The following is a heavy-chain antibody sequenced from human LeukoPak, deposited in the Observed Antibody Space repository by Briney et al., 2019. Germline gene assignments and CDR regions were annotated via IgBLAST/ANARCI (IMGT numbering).Heavy chain of an antibody. D-gene: IGHD1-26*01. Sequence: GGSLRLSCAASGYIVSGDFMSWVRQAPGKGLEWVSVIYSDGSTYYADSVKGRFTISRDNSKNTLDLQMTGLRAEDTAVYYCARERGRGRDSPWFDYWGQGTLVTVSS. J-gene: IGHJ4*02. CDR1: GYIVSGDF. CDR2: IYSDGST. CDR3: ARERGRGRDSPWFDY. V-gene: IGHV3-53*01.